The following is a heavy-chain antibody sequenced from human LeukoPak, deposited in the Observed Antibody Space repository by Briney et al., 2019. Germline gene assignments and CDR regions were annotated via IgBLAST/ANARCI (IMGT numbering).Heavy chain of an antibody. J-gene: IGHJ6*03. V-gene: IGHV3-48*04. D-gene: IGHD2-15*01. Sequence: PGGSLRLSCAASGFSFSSYWMSWVRQAPGKGLEWVSSISRSGSTKYYADSVKGRFTISRDNATSSLFLQMNSLRAEDTAVYCCARVLRYCSGGNCYSGGLGYMDVWGKGTTVTISS. CDR1: GFSFSSYW. CDR2: ISRSGSTK. CDR3: ARVLRYCSGGNCYSGGLGYMDV.